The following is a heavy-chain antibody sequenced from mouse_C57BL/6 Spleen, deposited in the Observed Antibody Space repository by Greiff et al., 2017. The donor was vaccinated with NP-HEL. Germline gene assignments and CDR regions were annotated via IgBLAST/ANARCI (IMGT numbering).Heavy chain of an antibody. CDR1: GYTFTSYW. D-gene: IGHD1-1*01. CDR3: AREWYYYGRGAY. CDR2: IDPSDSYT. J-gene: IGHJ3*01. V-gene: IGHV1-50*01. Sequence: QVQLQQPGAELVKPGASVKLSCKASGYTFTSYWMQWVKQRPGQGLEWIGEIDPSDSYTNYKQKFKGKATLTVDTSSSTAYMQLSSLTSEDSAVYYCAREWYYYGRGAYWGQGTLVTVSA.